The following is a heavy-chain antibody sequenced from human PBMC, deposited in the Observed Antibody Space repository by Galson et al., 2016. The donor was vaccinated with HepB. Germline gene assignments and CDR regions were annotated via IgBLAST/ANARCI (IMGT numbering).Heavy chain of an antibody. CDR2: INHSGST. CDR1: GESFSSYY. Sequence: SETLSLTCAVYGESFSSYYWNWIRQPQGKGLEWIGEINHSGSTNYNPSLESRVTISVGTSKNQCSLKLNSVTAAGTAVYYCARGRYSSSWYFWWGQGSLVTVSS. J-gene: IGHJ1*01. CDR3: ARGRYSSSWYFW. V-gene: IGHV4-34*01. D-gene: IGHD6-13*01.